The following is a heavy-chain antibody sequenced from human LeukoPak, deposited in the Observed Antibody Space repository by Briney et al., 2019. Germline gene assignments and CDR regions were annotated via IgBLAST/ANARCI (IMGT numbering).Heavy chain of an antibody. J-gene: IGHJ4*02. V-gene: IGHV4-39*07. CDR1: GGTISSSSYY. CDR3: AREGIGRPVDY. D-gene: IGHD2/OR15-2a*01. Sequence: KPSETLSLTCSVSGGTISSSSYYWGWIRQPPGKGLEWIGSIYYSGSTYYNPSLKSRVTISVDTSKNQFSLKLSSVTAADTAVYYCAREGIGRPVDYWGQGTLVTVSS. CDR2: IYYSGST.